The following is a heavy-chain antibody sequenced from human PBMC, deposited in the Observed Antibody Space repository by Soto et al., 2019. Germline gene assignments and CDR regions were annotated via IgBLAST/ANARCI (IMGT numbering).Heavy chain of an antibody. CDR1: GFTFSSYG. Sequence: ALRLSCAASGFTFSSYGMHWVRQAPGKGLEWVAVISYDGSNKYYADSVKGRFTISRDNSKNTLYLQMNSLRAEDTAVYYCAKDLVGATDYWGQGTLVTVSS. CDR3: AKDLVGATDY. J-gene: IGHJ4*02. V-gene: IGHV3-30*18. D-gene: IGHD1-26*01. CDR2: ISYDGSNK.